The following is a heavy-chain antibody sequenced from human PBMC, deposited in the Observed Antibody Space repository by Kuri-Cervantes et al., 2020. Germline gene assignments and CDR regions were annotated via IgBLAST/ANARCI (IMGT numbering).Heavy chain of an antibody. CDR3: ARGLGSKTGYYIYLLHLYYFDY. CDR1: GFTFSSYW. CDR2: IKQDGSEK. V-gene: IGHV3-7*01. D-gene: IGHD3-9*01. J-gene: IGHJ4*02. Sequence: ETLSLTCAASGFTFSSYWMSWVRQAPGKGLEWVANIKQDGSEKYYVDSVKGRFTISRDNAKNSLYLQMNSLRAEDTAVYYCARGLGSKTGYYIYLLHLYYFDYWGQGTLVTVSS.